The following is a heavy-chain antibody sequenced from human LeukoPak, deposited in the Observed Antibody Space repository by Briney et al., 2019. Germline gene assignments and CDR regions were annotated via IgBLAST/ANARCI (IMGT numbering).Heavy chain of an antibody. CDR3: ARSSIAARLNWFAP. CDR1: GGSISSYY. D-gene: IGHD6-6*01. Sequence: PSETLSLTCSVSGGSISSYYGSWIRQPPGKGLEWMVYIYYSGSTNYNPALKRRVTISVDTSKNQFSLKLSSVTAVDTAVYYCARSSIAARLNWFAPWGQGTLVTVSS. V-gene: IGHV4-59*01. J-gene: IGHJ5*02. CDR2: IYYSGST.